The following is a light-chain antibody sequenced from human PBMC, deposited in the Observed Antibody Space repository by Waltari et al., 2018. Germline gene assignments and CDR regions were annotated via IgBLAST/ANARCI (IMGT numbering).Light chain of an antibody. V-gene: IGLV2-14*01. Sequence: QSALTQSASVSGSPGQSITISCTGTSSDVGGYNYVSWYQQHPGKAPKLMIYEVSNRPSGVSNRSSGSKSGNTASLTISGLQAEDEADYYCSSYTSSSNYVFGTGTKVTVL. CDR2: EVS. CDR3: SSYTSSSNYV. CDR1: SSDVGGYNY. J-gene: IGLJ1*01.